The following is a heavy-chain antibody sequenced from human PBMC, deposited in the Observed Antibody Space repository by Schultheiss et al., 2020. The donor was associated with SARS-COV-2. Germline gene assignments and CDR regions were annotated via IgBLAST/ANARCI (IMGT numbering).Heavy chain of an antibody. CDR2: VYAGGST. Sequence: GESLKISCAASGFTFSSYAMHWVRQVPGKGLEWVSIVYAGGSTFYADSVRGRFTISRDRSKNMLFLQMNSLRVDDTAVYYCARKGLFSSSSHFDVWGQGTLVTVSS. CDR3: ARKGLFSSSSHFDV. V-gene: IGHV3-23*03. D-gene: IGHD6-6*01. J-gene: IGHJ4*02. CDR1: GFTFSSYA.